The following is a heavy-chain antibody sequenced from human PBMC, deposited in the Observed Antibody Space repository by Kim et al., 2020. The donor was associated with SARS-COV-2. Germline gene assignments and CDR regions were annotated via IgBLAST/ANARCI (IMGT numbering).Heavy chain of an antibody. J-gene: IGHJ6*02. CDR3: AKDINSNYVPPGGMDV. D-gene: IGHD4-4*01. V-gene: IGHV3-9*01. Sequence: SVKGRFTISRDNAKNSLYLQMNSLRAEDTALYYCAKDINSNYVPPGGMDVWGQGTTVTVSS.